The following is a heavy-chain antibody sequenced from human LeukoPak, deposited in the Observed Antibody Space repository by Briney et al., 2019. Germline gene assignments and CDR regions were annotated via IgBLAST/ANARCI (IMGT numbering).Heavy chain of an antibody. D-gene: IGHD3-10*01. CDR1: GFTFSSYW. CDR3: AGPYTSGALPDY. Sequence: PGGSLRLSCAASGFTFSSYWMHWVRQAPGKGLVWVSRINTDGSSTSYADSVKGRFTISRDNAKNTLYLQMNSLRAEDTAVYYCAGPYTSGALPDYWGQGTLVTVSS. V-gene: IGHV3-74*01. CDR2: INTDGSST. J-gene: IGHJ4*02.